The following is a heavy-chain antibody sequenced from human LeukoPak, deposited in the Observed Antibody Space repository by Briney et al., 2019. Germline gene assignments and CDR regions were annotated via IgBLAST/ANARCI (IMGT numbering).Heavy chain of an antibody. J-gene: IGHJ4*02. CDR2: VSSSSSYI. CDR1: GFIFSNYN. D-gene: IGHD1-26*01. CDR3: ARDLVAATNLPFDY. V-gene: IGHV3-21*01. Sequence: GGSLRLSCAASGFIFSNYNMNWVRQAPGKGLEWVSSVSSSSSYIYYADSVKGRFTIPRDNAKNSLYLQMNSLRADDTAVYYCARDLVAATNLPFDYWGQGTLVTVSS.